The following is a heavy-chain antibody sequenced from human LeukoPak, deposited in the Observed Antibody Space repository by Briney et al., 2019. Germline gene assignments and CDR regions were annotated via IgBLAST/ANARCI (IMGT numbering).Heavy chain of an antibody. D-gene: IGHD6-19*01. J-gene: IGHJ4*02. CDR1: GFNFSSYG. CDR3: ARDSLPMAVTGPFDH. CDR2: IWFDGSNI. Sequence: GGSLRLSCAASGFNFSSYGMHWVRQAPGKGLEWVTSIWFDGSNIHYADSVKGRVIISRDNSKSALYLQMDSLRAEDTAIYYCARDSLPMAVTGPFDHWGQGALVTVSS. V-gene: IGHV3-33*01.